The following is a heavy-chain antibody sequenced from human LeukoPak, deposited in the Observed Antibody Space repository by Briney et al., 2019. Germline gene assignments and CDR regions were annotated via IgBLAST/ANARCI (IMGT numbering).Heavy chain of an antibody. V-gene: IGHV3-20*04. D-gene: IGHD6-13*01. CDR2: INWNGGST. CDR1: GFTFEDYG. Sequence: GGSLRLSCAASGFTFEDYGMSWVRQAPGKGLEWVSGINWNGGSTGYADSVRGRFAISRDNAQNSLYLQMNSLRAEDTAMYFCARVGSSTYFYYYMDVWGKGTTVTVSS. J-gene: IGHJ6*03. CDR3: ARVGSSTYFYYYMDV.